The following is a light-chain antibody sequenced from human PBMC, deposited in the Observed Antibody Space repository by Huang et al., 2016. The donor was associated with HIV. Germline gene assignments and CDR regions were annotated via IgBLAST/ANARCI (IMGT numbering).Light chain of an antibody. V-gene: IGKV4-1*01. Sequence: DIVMTQSPDSLAVSLGERATINCKSSQTILHDSDSRNNLAWYQQKPGQPPKLLIHGASIRKSGVPDRFIGSGSGTDFTLTISSLQAEDVAVYYCQQYYSSPFTFGPGTNVDI. CDR2: GAS. J-gene: IGKJ3*01. CDR3: QQYYSSPFT. CDR1: QTILHDSDSRNN.